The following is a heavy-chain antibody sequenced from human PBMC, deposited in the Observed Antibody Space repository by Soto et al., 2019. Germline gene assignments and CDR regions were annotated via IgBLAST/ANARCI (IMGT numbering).Heavy chain of an antibody. CDR3: ARHRGGYYSDSSETGSYYYGMDV. CDR1: GYSFTSYW. J-gene: IGHJ6*02. CDR2: IDPSDSYT. D-gene: IGHD3-22*01. V-gene: IGHV5-10-1*01. Sequence: GESLKISCKGSGYSFTSYWISWVRQMPGKGLEWMGRIDPSDSYTNYSPSFQGHVTISADKSISTAYLQWSSLKASDTAMYYCARHRGGYYSDSSETGSYYYGMDVWGQGTTVTVYS.